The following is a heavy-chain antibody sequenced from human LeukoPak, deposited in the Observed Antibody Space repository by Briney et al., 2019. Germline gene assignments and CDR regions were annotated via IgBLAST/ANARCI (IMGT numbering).Heavy chain of an antibody. J-gene: IGHJ4*02. V-gene: IGHV3-21*01. Sequence: GALRLSCAASGFTFSSYEMNWVRQAPGKGLEWVSSISSSSSYIYYADSVKGRFTISRDNAKNSLYLQMNSLRAEDTAVYYCARDRSSSDWGQGTLVTVSS. D-gene: IGHD1-26*01. CDR1: GFTFSSYE. CDR2: ISSSSSYI. CDR3: ARDRSSSD.